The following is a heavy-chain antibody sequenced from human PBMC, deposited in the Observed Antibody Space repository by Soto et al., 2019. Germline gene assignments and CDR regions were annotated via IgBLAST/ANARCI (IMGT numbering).Heavy chain of an antibody. CDR2: IFYSGST. J-gene: IGHJ4*02. V-gene: IGHV4-59*01. Sequence: XETLSLTCTVAGGSISSYYWSWIRQPPGKGLEWIGYIFYSGSTNYNPSLKSRVTISVDTSKNQFSLKLSSVTAADTAVYYCARAYSSSGIDYWGQGTLVTVSS. CDR3: ARAYSSSGIDY. CDR1: GGSISSYY. D-gene: IGHD6-6*01.